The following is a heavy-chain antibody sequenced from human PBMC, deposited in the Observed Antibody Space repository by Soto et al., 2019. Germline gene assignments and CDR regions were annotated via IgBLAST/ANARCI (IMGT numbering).Heavy chain of an antibody. J-gene: IGHJ6*03. D-gene: IGHD2-15*01. CDR2: IYYSGST. CDR1: GGSISSGGYY. V-gene: IGHV4-31*03. CDR3: ASNSDCSGGSCYSGRDFYYYYYYMDV. Sequence: SETLSLTCTVSGGSISSGGYYWSWIRQHPGKGLEWIGYIYYSGSTYYNPSLKSRVTISVDTSKNQFSLKLSSVTAADTAVYYCASNSDCSGGSCYSGRDFYYYYYYMDVWGKGTTVTVSS.